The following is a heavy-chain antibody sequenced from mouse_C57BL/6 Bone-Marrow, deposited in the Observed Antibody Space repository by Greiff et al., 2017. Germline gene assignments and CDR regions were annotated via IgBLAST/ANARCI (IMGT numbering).Heavy chain of an antibody. V-gene: IGHV7-3*01. J-gene: IGHJ3*01. Sequence: EVQRVESGGGLVQPGGSLSLSCAASGFTFTDYYMSWVRQPPGKALEWLGFIRHKANGYTTEYSASVKGRFTISRDNSQSILYLPMNALRAEDSATYYCARWGTTIVPFAYWGQGTLVTVSA. CDR2: IRHKANGYTT. CDR3: ARWGTTIVPFAY. CDR1: GFTFTDYY. D-gene: IGHD1-1*01.